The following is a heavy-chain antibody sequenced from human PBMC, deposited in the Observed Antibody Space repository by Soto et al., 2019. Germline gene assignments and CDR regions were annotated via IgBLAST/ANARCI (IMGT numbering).Heavy chain of an antibody. Sequence: GGSLRLSCAASGFTFSSYGMTWVRQAPGKGLEWVSFSSATGAGTYYADSVKGRFTISRDNSKNTLYLQMTSLRADDTAVYYCAKDRRAGGNYGFYSDLWGQGALVTVSS. J-gene: IGHJ5*02. CDR2: SSATGAGT. V-gene: IGHV3-23*01. CDR3: AKDRRAGGNYGFYSDL. D-gene: IGHD1-7*01. CDR1: GFTFSSYG.